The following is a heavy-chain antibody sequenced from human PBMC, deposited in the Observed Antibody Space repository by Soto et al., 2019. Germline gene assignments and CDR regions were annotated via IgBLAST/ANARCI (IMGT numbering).Heavy chain of an antibody. J-gene: IGHJ5*02. CDR2: INPNSGGT. Sequence: ASVKVSCKASGYTFTGYYMHWVRQAPGQGLEWMGWINPNSGGTNYAQKFQGWVTMTRDTSISTAYMELSRLRSDDTAVYYCARVPFLEYSNWFEPWGQGTLVTVSS. CDR1: GYTFTGYY. V-gene: IGHV1-2*04. CDR3: ARVPFLEYSNWFEP. D-gene: IGHD3-3*02.